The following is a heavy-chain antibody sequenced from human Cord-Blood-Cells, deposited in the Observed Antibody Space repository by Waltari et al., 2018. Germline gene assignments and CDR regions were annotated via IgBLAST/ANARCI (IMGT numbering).Heavy chain of an antibody. D-gene: IGHD6-13*01. CDR1: GVSIISSY. Sequence: QVQLHESGPGLVKPSETRSLTCTVSGVSIISSYWGWIRQPAGKGLEWIGRIYTSGSTNYNPSLKSRVTMSVDTSKNQFSLKLSSVTAADTAVYYCARDPSSSSWYWYFDLWGRGTLVTVSS. CDR3: ARDPSSSSWYWYFDL. CDR2: IYTSGST. V-gene: IGHV4-4*07. J-gene: IGHJ2*01.